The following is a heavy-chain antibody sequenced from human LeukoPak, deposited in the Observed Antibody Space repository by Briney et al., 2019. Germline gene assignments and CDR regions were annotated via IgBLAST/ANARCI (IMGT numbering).Heavy chain of an antibody. CDR2: IHASGPT. V-gene: IGHV4-4*09. Sequence: SESLSLTCTVSGGSISTYYWSWIRRPPGKGLEWIAYIHASGPTNYNPSLKSRITISVDTSKNQFSLKLSSVTAADTAVYYCARHDAGIAARPFDNWGQGTLVTVSS. D-gene: IGHD6-6*01. CDR3: ARHDAGIAARPFDN. CDR1: GGSISTYY. J-gene: IGHJ4*02.